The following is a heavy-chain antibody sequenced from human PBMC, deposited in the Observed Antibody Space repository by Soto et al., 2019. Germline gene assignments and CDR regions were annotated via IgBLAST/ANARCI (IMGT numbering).Heavy chain of an antibody. CDR1: GFTFSSYI. CDR3: ARSSYQAARLGDYYFDY. D-gene: IGHD6-6*01. Sequence: EVQLVESGGGLVKPGGSLRLSCAASGFTFSSYIMNWVRQAPGKGLEWVSSISSSSSYIYYADSVKGRFTISRDNAKNSLYLHMNSLRAEDTAVYYCARSSYQAARLGDYYFDYWGQGTLVTVSS. CDR2: ISSSSSYI. J-gene: IGHJ4*02. V-gene: IGHV3-21*01.